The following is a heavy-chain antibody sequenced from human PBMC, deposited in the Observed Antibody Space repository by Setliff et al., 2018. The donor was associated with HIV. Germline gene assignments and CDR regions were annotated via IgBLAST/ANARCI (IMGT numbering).Heavy chain of an antibody. V-gene: IGHV1-69-2*01. Sequence: ASAKVSCKASGYTFTNYNIHWVQQAHGNGLQWMGRIDPKNGRTIYAEKFQGRVTIIADTSIDTTYMELSSLRSEDTAIYYCAAEGNIFDIWGQGTMVTVSS. CDR2: IDPKNGRT. CDR1: GYTFTNYN. CDR3: AAEGNIFDI. J-gene: IGHJ3*02.